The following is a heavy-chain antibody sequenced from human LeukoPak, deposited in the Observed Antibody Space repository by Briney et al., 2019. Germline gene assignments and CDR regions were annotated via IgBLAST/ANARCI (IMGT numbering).Heavy chain of an antibody. CDR2: ISAYNGNT. J-gene: IGHJ4*02. CDR3: ARGGSGSYFVHFDY. V-gene: IGHV1-18*01. Sequence: GASVKVSCKASGYTFNTYGVAWVRQAPGQGLEWMGWISAYNGNTNYAQKLQGRVTMTTDTSTSTAYMELRSLRSDDTAVYYCARGGSGSYFVHFDYWGQGTLVTVSS. D-gene: IGHD1-26*01. CDR1: GYTFNTYG.